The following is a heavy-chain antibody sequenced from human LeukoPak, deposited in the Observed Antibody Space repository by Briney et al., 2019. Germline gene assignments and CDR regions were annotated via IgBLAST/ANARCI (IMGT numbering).Heavy chain of an antibody. CDR2: IYYSGST. D-gene: IGHD3-22*01. CDR1: GGSISSYY. V-gene: IGHV4-59*12. J-gene: IGHJ4*02. Sequence: SETLSLTCTVSGGSISSYYWSWIRQPPGKGLEWIGYIYYSGSTNYNPSLKSRVTISVDTSKNQFSLKLSSVTAADTAVYSCARKGSGYYLDYWGQGTLVTVSS. CDR3: ARKGSGYYLDY.